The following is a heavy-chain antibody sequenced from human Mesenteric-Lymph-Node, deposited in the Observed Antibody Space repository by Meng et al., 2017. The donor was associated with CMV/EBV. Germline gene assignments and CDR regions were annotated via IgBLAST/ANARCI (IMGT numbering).Heavy chain of an antibody. CDR1: GLNFNRYG. V-gene: IGHV3-30*03. J-gene: IGHJ4*02. CDR2: ISHDGSSK. Sequence: SLKISCAASGLNFNRYGMYWVRHAPDRGLEYVAVISHDGSSKYYADSVGGRFTISRDDSKNMLYLQLNNLVDADTATYYCAAEYQLLNVPYLEYWGQGTQVTV. D-gene: IGHD6-6*01. CDR3: AAEYQLLNVPYLEY.